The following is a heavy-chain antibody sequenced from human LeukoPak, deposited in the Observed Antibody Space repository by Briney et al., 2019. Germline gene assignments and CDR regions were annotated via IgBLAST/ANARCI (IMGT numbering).Heavy chain of an antibody. CDR2: ISYDGSNK. CDR3: ARDGYCSGGSCYGDDAFDI. D-gene: IGHD2-15*01. CDR1: GFTFSSYA. J-gene: IGHJ3*02. Sequence: GGSLRLSCAASGFTFSSYAMHWVRQAPGKGLEWVAVISYDGSNKYYADSVKGRFTISRDNSKNTLYLQMNSLRAEDTAVYYCARDGYCSGGSCYGDDAFDIWGQGTMVTVSS. V-gene: IGHV3-30-3*01.